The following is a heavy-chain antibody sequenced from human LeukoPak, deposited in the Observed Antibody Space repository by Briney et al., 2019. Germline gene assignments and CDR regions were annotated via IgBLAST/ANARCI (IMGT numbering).Heavy chain of an antibody. CDR1: GGSISSYY. V-gene: IGHV4-59*08. J-gene: IGHJ6*03. CDR3: ARASSSWYYTLYYYYYYMDV. CDR2: IYYSGST. D-gene: IGHD6-13*01. Sequence: SETLSLTCTVSGGSISSYYWNWIRQPPGKGLEWIGYIYYSGSTNYNPSLKSRVTISVDTSKNQFSLKLSSVTAADTAVYYCARASSSWYYTLYYYYYYMDVWGKGTTVTVSS.